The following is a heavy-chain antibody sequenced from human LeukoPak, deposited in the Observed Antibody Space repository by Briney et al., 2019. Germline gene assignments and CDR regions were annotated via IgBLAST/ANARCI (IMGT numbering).Heavy chain of an antibody. CDR3: AKVRVVFNWNYAYYFDY. CDR2: INSGSSHI. Sequence: GGSLRLSCAVSGFTFSSYSMNWVRQAPGKGLEWVSSINSGSSHIYYADSVKGRFTISRDNSKNTLYLQMNSLGPEDTAMYYCAKVRVVFNWNYAYYFDYWGQGTLVTVSS. V-gene: IGHV3-21*01. J-gene: IGHJ4*02. D-gene: IGHD1-7*01. CDR1: GFTFSSYS.